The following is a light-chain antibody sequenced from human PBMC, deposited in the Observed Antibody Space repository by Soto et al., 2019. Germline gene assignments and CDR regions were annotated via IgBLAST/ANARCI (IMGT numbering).Light chain of an antibody. Sequence: IQVTQSPSILSASVGDRVTISCRTSQGVMNSFAWYQQKSGKAHRLLIYSISSLKSGVPSRFSGSRSGAEFTLTISGLQPEDFATYFCQQLYTYPHTFGLGTQLQI. CDR2: SIS. CDR1: QGVMNS. CDR3: QQLYTYPHT. V-gene: IGKV1-9*01. J-gene: IGKJ2*01.